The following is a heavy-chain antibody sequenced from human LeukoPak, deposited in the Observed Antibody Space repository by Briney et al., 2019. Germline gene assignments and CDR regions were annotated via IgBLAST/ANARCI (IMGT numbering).Heavy chain of an antibody. CDR1: GYTFTSYG. CDR3: ARDATRGNYYYYGMDV. J-gene: IGHJ6*02. CDR2: ISAYNGNT. D-gene: IGHD3-10*01. V-gene: IGHV1-18*01. Sequence: GASVKVSCKASGYTFTSYGISWVRQAPGQGLEWMGWISAYNGNTNYAQKLQGRVTMTTDTSTSTAYMELRSLRPDDTAVYYCARDATRGNYYYYGMDVWGQGTTVTVSS.